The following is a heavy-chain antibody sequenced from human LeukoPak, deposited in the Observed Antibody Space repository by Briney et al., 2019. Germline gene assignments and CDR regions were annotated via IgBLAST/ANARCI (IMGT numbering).Heavy chain of an antibody. CDR3: ARGQVPAARGYNWFDH. V-gene: IGHV4-34*01. D-gene: IGHD2-2*01. CDR1: GCSFNDYY. Sequence: PSETLSLTCAVYGCSFNDYYWNWVRQPPGKGLEWLGEINARGDTNYNPSLKSRVTISVDSSKNQFSLTLTSMIAADTAIYYCARGQVPAARGYNWFDHWGQGTLVTVSS. J-gene: IGHJ5*02. CDR2: INARGDT.